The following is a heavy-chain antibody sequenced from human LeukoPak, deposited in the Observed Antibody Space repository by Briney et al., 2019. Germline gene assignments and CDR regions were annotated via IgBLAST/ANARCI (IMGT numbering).Heavy chain of an antibody. Sequence: ASVKVSCKASGYTFTSYAMHWVRQAPGQRLEWMGWINAGNGNTKYSQKFQGRVTITRDTSASTAYMGLSSLRSEDTAVYYCARPLRYFDWSFDYWGQGTLVTVSS. CDR2: INAGNGNT. CDR3: ARPLRYFDWSFDY. J-gene: IGHJ4*02. D-gene: IGHD3-9*01. CDR1: GYTFTSYA. V-gene: IGHV1-3*01.